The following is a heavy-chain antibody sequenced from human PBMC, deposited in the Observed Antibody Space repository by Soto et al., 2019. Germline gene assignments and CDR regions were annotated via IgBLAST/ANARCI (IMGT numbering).Heavy chain of an antibody. J-gene: IGHJ4*02. CDR2: IYYRGNT. D-gene: IGHD3-9*01. CDR3: ARLEGLATISYYFDY. Sequence: QLQLQESGPGLVKPSETLSLTCSVSGDSINSDNYYWGWIRQPPGKGLEWIGSIYYRGNTYYNPSLKTRVNISLDKSKSPFSLKLNSVTAADSAVYFCARLEGLATISYYFDYWGQGTLVTVSS. V-gene: IGHV4-39*01. CDR1: GDSINSDNYY.